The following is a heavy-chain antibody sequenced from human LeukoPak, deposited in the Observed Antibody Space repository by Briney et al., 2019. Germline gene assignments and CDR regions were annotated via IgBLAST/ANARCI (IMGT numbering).Heavy chain of an antibody. D-gene: IGHD1-26*01. CDR3: MAESSAPWEGY. Sequence: GGSLRLSCAASGFTFSRRWMDWVRQVPGKGLEWVANINEDGGVKNYVDSVRGRFTVSRDNAQNSLYLQMNSLRAEDTAVYYCMAESSAPWEGYWGQGALVTVSS. CDR1: GFTFSRRW. J-gene: IGHJ4*02. CDR2: INEDGGVK. V-gene: IGHV3-7*01.